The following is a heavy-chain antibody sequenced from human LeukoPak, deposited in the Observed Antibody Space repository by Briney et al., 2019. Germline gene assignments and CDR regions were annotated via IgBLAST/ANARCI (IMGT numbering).Heavy chain of an antibody. CDR3: ARSGLSRFGF. CDR1: GFTFSNYA. J-gene: IGHJ4*02. Sequence: GGSLRLSCAASGFTFSNYAMSWVRQAPGKGLQWVSAFSGSGGSTYYADSVKGRFTISRDNSRNTLYLQMNSLRAEDTAVYYCARSGLSRFGFWGQGTLVTVSS. V-gene: IGHV3-23*01. D-gene: IGHD2/OR15-2a*01. CDR2: FSGSGGST.